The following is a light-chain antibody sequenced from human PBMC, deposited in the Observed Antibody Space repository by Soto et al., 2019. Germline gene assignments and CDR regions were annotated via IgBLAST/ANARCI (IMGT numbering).Light chain of an antibody. J-gene: IGLJ2*01. Sequence: QSVLTQPPSVSAAPGQKVTISCSGSSSNIGNNYVSWYQQLPGTAPKLLIYDNNKRPPGIPDRFSGSKSGASATLGITGPQTGDEADYYCGTWDSSLSAGVFGGGTKLTVL. CDR1: SSNIGNNY. CDR2: DNN. CDR3: GTWDSSLSAGV. V-gene: IGLV1-51*01.